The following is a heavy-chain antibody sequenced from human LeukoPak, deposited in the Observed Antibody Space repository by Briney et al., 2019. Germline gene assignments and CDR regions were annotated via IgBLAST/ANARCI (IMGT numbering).Heavy chain of an antibody. CDR2: ISGSGGST. V-gene: IGHV3-23*01. CDR3: AKTPTYYYDSSGVRAFDI. CDR1: GFTFSSYA. D-gene: IGHD3-22*01. Sequence: GGSLRLSCAASGFTFSSYAMHWVRQAPGKGLEWVSAISGSGGSTYYADSVKGRFTISRDNSKNTLYLQMNSLRAEDTAVYYCAKTPTYYYDSSGVRAFDIWGQGTMVTVSS. J-gene: IGHJ3*02.